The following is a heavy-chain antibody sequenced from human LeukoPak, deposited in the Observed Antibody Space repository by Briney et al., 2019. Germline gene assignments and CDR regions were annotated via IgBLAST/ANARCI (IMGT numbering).Heavy chain of an antibody. CDR1: GGSISSGGYS. V-gene: IGHV4-30-2*01. Sequence: PSQTLSLTCAVSGGSISSGGYSWSWIRQPPGKGLEWIGYIYHSGSTYYNPSLKSRVTISVDRSKNQFSLKLSSVTAADTAVYYCARQIVVGPYFGYWGQGTLVTVSS. CDR2: IYHSGST. D-gene: IGHD3-22*01. CDR3: ARQIVVGPYFGY. J-gene: IGHJ4*02.